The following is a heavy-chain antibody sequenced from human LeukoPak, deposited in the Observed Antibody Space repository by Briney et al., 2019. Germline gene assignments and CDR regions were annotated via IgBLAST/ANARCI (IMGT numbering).Heavy chain of an antibody. V-gene: IGHV1-18*01. CDR3: ARDARSSSWEEYFQH. D-gene: IGHD6-13*01. Sequence: ASVKVSCKASGYTFTSYGISWVRQAPGQGLEWMRWISAYNGNTNYAQKLQGRVTMTTDTSTSTAYMELRSLRSDDTAVYYCARDARSSSWEEYFQHWGQGTLVTVSS. J-gene: IGHJ1*01. CDR2: ISAYNGNT. CDR1: GYTFTSYG.